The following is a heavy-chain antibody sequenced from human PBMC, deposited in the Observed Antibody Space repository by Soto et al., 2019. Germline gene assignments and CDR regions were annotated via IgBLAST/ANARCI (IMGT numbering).Heavy chain of an antibody. Sequence: SETLSLTCAVYGGSFIGYYWSWIRQPPGKGLEWIGEINHSGSTNYNPSLKSRVTISVDTSKNQFSLKLSSVTAADTAVYYCARDLPPNGSRRGLDYWGPGTLVTVSS. V-gene: IGHV4-34*01. D-gene: IGHD1-1*01. CDR2: INHSGST. CDR1: GGSFIGYY. J-gene: IGHJ4*02. CDR3: ARDLPPNGSRRGLDY.